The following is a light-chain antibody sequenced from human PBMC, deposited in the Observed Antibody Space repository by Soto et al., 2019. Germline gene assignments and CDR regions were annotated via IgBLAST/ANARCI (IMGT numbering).Light chain of an antibody. CDR1: QSISTW. CDR2: HVS. Sequence: DIQMTQSPSTLSASIGDRVTITCRASQSISTWLAWYQQKPGKAPKVLISHVSNLESGVPSRFSGSGSGTEFTLTIISLQPDDFATYFCQQYYSYPWTFGQGTEVEIK. CDR3: QQYYSYPWT. V-gene: IGKV1-5*01. J-gene: IGKJ1*01.